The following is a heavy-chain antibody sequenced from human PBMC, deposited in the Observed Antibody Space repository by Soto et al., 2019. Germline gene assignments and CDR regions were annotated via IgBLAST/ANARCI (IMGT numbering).Heavy chain of an antibody. Sequence: EVHLVESGGGLVKPGGSLRLSCAASAFTFSTYSMYWVRQAPGKGLEWVSSISSSSSSIYYADSLRGRFTISRDNAKNSLYLQMNSLGAEDTAMYYCAKDNGYAAATLDYWGQGTLVTVSS. V-gene: IGHV3-21*01. CDR2: ISSSSSSI. J-gene: IGHJ4*02. CDR1: AFTFSTYS. CDR3: AKDNGYAAATLDY. D-gene: IGHD5-12*01.